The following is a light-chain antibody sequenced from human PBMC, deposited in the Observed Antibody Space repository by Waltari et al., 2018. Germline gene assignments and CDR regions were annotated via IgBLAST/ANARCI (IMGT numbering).Light chain of an antibody. Sequence: QSALTPPASVSGSPGQSLTISCPGTSSDVGSYNLVPWYQQHPGKAPKLMIYEVVKRPSGVSNRFSGSTSANAASLTISGLQAEDEGDYYCCSYARSGTVLFGGGTKLTVL. CDR3: CSYARSGTVL. V-gene: IGLV2-23*02. CDR1: SSDVGSYNL. CDR2: EVV. J-gene: IGLJ2*01.